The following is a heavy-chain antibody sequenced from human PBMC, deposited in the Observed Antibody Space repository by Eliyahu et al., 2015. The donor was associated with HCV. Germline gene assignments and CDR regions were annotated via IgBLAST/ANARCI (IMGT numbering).Heavy chain of an antibody. CDR1: EFTFSTYS. D-gene: IGHD1-14*01. Sequence: EVQLVESGGGLVKPGGSLRLSCVASEFTFSTYSMNWVRQAPGKGLEWVSSIGSRSSSIYYADSVKGRFTISRDNAKNSLYLQMNNLRAEDTALYYCARENQEAFDIWGQGTMVTVSS. J-gene: IGHJ3*02. CDR3: ARENQEAFDI. V-gene: IGHV3-21*01. CDR2: IGSRSSSI.